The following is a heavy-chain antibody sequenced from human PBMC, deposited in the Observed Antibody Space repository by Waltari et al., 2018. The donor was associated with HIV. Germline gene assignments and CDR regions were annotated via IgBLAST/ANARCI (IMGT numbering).Heavy chain of an antibody. CDR1: GFGLGSES. J-gene: IGHJ4*02. Sequence: EVHLVGLGGGLVQLGGSWRSACVAAGFGLGSESMNWVRQASGKVLELISYDSSSSSTIYYTVSVKGRFTISRDNAKKLLSRQMNGLRDEDTAVYYCANFDYTDYWGQGTLVTVSS. D-gene: IGHD2-2*02. CDR3: ANFDYTDY. CDR2: DSSSSSTI. V-gene: IGHV3-48*02.